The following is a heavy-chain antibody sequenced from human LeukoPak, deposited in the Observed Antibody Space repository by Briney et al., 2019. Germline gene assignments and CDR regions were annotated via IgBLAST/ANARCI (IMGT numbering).Heavy chain of an antibody. J-gene: IGHJ4*02. CDR1: GFSFDDYG. V-gene: IGHV3-20*04. CDR3: ARYSPPLYYFDH. D-gene: IGHD1-26*01. CDR2: INWNGDNT. Sequence: GGSLRLSCAVSGFSFDDYGMGWVRQIPGKGLEWVSRINWNGDNTTYADSVKGRFTISRDNTENFLYLQMNSLSAADTAFYYCARYSPPLYYFDHWGQGDLVTVSS.